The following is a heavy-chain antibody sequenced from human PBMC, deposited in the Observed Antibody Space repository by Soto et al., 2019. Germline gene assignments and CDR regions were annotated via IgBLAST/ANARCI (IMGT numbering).Heavy chain of an antibody. D-gene: IGHD4-4*01. V-gene: IGHV4-31*03. CDR1: GGSISSGGYY. Sequence: SETMSLTCTVSGGSISSGGYYWSWIRQHPGKGLEWIGYIYYSGSTYYNPSLKSRVTISVDTSKNQLSLKLSSVTAADTAVYYGATPYSNTGTHFDYWGQGTLVTVSS. CDR3: ATPYSNTGTHFDY. CDR2: IYYSGST. J-gene: IGHJ4*02.